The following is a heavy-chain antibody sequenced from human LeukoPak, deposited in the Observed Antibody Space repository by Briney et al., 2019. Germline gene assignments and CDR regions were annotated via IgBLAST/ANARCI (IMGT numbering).Heavy chain of an antibody. CDR2: ISIGGDTT. CDR1: GFTFSSHG. D-gene: IGHD4-17*01. CDR3: AKEIRPNDC. Sequence: PGGSLRLSCAASGFTFSSHGMCWVRQAPGRGLEWVSSISIGGDTTYSDSVKGRFTISRDNSKNTLYLQLDRLRAEDTAIYYCAKEIRPNDCWGQGTLVTVSS. V-gene: IGHV3-23*01. J-gene: IGHJ4*02.